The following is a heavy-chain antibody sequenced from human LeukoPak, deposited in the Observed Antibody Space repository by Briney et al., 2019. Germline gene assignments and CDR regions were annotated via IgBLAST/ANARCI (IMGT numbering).Heavy chain of an antibody. CDR2: ISGGGGST. CDR1: GFTFSNYA. D-gene: IGHD6-19*01. J-gene: IGHJ4*02. CDR3: AKRGDSSGWSQYDY. Sequence: GGSLRLSCAASGFTFSNYAMGWVRQAPGKRLEWVSTISGGGGSTYYADSVKGRFTISRDNSKNTLYLQMNSLRADDTAVYYCAKRGDSSGWSQYDYWGQGTLVTVSS. V-gene: IGHV3-23*01.